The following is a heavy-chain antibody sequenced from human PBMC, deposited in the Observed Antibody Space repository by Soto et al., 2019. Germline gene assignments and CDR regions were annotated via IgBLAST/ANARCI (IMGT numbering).Heavy chain of an antibody. J-gene: IGHJ5*02. V-gene: IGHV4-31*03. D-gene: IGHD6-13*01. CDR3: ARGLAAAGLFGFGP. Sequence: PSETLSLTCTVSGGSISSEGSYWSWIRQHPGKGLEWIGCLFYSGSTYYNPSLKSRVTISVDTSKNQFSLKLSSVTAADTAVYYCARGLAAAGLFGFGPWGQGTLVT. CDR2: LFYSGST. CDR1: GGSISSEGSY.